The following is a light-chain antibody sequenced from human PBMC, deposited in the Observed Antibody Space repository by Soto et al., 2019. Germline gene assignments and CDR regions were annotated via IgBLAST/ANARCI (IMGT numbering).Light chain of an antibody. CDR2: AAS. CDR1: QSISNY. CDR3: QQSYSISWT. Sequence: DIQMTQSPSSLSASVGDRVTITCRASQSISNYLNWYQQKPGKAPNFLIYAASSLQSGVPSRFSGSGSGTDFTLTVSSLQPEDFATYYCQQSYSISWTFGQGTKVEIK. V-gene: IGKV1-39*01. J-gene: IGKJ1*01.